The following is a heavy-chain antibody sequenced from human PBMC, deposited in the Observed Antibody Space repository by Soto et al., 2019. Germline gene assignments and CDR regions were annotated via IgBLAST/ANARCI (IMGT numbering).Heavy chain of an antibody. D-gene: IGHD3-9*01. Sequence: SETLSLTCTLSGGSITSDHWSWIRQPPEKGLEWIGQIFYSGSTSYNPSLKNRVTISVDTSKKQFSLRLSSVTAADPAVYFCATFFTGGGGRGYWGQGTLVTVSS. V-gene: IGHV4-59*08. CDR3: ATFFTGGGGRGY. J-gene: IGHJ4*02. CDR2: IFYSGST. CDR1: GGSITSDH.